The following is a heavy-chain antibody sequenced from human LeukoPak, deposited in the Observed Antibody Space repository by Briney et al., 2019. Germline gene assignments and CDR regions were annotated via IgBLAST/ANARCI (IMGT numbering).Heavy chain of an antibody. Sequence: GGSLRLSCAASEFTFSNYWMSWVRQAPGKGLEWVANIRQDGNDKKYVDSVKGRFTISRDNAKNSLYLQMNNLRAEDTAVYYCARDGYYDSSGYYPFDYWGQGTLVTVSS. CDR1: EFTFSNYW. CDR2: IRQDGNDK. D-gene: IGHD3-22*01. CDR3: ARDGYYDSSGYYPFDY. V-gene: IGHV3-7*01. J-gene: IGHJ4*02.